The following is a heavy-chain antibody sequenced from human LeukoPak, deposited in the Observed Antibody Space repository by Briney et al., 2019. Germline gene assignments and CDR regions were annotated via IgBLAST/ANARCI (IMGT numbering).Heavy chain of an antibody. J-gene: IGHJ6*02. CDR1: GGTFSSYA. Sequence: ASVKVSCKASGGTFSSYAISWVRQAPGQGLEWMGGIIPIFGTANYAQKFQGRVTITADESTSTAYMELSSLRSEDTAVYYCARGYCSSTSCPFYYYYYGMDVWGQGTTVTVSS. CDR2: IIPIFGTA. CDR3: ARGYCSSTSCPFYYYYYGMDV. D-gene: IGHD2-2*01. V-gene: IGHV1-69*13.